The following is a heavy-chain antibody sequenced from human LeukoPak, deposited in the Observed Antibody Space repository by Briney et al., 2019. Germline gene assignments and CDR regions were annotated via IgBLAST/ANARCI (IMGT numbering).Heavy chain of an antibody. CDR3: ARTVDYYGSGSYQLDYYYCYYMDV. Sequence: SETLSLTCAVYGGSFSGYYWSWIRQPPGKGLEWIGEINHSGSTNYNPSLKSRVAISVDTSKNQFSLKLSSVTAADTAVYYCARTVDYYGSGSYQLDYYYCYYMDVWGKGTTVTISS. D-gene: IGHD3-10*01. J-gene: IGHJ6*03. CDR1: GGSFSGYY. V-gene: IGHV4-34*01. CDR2: INHSGST.